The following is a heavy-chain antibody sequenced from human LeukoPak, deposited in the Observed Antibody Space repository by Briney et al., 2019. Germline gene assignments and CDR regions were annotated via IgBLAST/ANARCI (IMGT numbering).Heavy chain of an antibody. Sequence: GGSLRLSCAASGFTFSSYGMHWVRQAPGKGLEWVAVISYDGSNKYYADSVKGRFTISRDNSKNTLYLQTNSLRAEDTAVYYCAKTGQPGYRSGWVDYWGQGTLVTVSS. CDR1: GFTFSSYG. D-gene: IGHD6-19*01. V-gene: IGHV3-30*18. J-gene: IGHJ4*02. CDR2: ISYDGSNK. CDR3: AKTGQPGYRSGWVDY.